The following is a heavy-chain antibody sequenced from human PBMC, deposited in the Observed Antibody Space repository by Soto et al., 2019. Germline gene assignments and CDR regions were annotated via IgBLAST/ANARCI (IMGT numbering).Heavy chain of an antibody. D-gene: IGHD3-10*01. CDR2: ITDTGGDA. Sequence: EVQLLESGGDLIQPGGSLRLSCVASGLTFGSRAMSWVRQSPGEGLEWVSTITDTGGDAKYADSVRGRFAISRDNSKNTLSRQVRTLRAGDLAIYFCVRGSQGSYPGRRIFDFWGRGTLVTVSS. V-gene: IGHV3-23*01. CDR1: GLTFGSRA. J-gene: IGHJ4*02. CDR3: VRGSQGSYPGRRIFDF.